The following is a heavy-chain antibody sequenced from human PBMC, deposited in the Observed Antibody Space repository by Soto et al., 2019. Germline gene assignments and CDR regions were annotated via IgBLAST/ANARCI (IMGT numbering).Heavy chain of an antibody. CDR1: GFSLSTSGVG. CDR2: IYWDDYK. V-gene: IGHV2-5*02. CDR3: VHKGGGDRILDY. J-gene: IGHJ4*02. Sequence: QITLKESGPALVKPTQTLTLTCTFSGFSLSTSGVGVGWIRQPPGEALEWLALIYWDDYKHFSPSLESRLTTHQDPPKNPMGLTKPHMDPGHTATLFRVHKGGGDRILDYWGQGTLVTVSS. D-gene: IGHD3-16*01.